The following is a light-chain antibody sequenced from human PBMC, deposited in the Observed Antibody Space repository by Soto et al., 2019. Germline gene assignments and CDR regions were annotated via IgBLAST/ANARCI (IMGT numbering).Light chain of an antibody. J-gene: IGLJ3*02. CDR1: SSDIGAYNF. CDR2: EGS. V-gene: IGLV2-23*01. Sequence: QSVLTQPASVSGSPGQSITISCTETSSDIGAYNFVSWYQQHPGKAPKLMISEGSERSSGVSNRFSGSKSGNTASLTISGLQAEDEADYYCCSYAGSSTWVFGGGTKLTVL. CDR3: CSYAGSSTWV.